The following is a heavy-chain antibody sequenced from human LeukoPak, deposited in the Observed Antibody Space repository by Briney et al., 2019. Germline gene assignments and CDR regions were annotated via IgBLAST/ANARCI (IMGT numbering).Heavy chain of an antibody. CDR3: AKDYRPGDQLLYGLDY. V-gene: IGHV3-23*01. Sequence: GGSLRLSCAASGFTFSNYAMSWVRQAPGKGLEWVSAISGSGGSTYYADSVKGRFTISRDNSKNTQYLQMNSLRAEDTAVYYCAKDYRPGDQLLYGLDYWGQGTLVTVSS. D-gene: IGHD2-2*02. CDR1: GFTFSNYA. J-gene: IGHJ4*02. CDR2: ISGSGGST.